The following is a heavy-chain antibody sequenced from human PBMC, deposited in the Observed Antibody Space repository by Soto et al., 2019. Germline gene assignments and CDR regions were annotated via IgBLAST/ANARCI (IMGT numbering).Heavy chain of an antibody. CDR2: IYPGDSDT. D-gene: IGHD2-8*02. J-gene: IGHJ5*01. Sequence: PGESLKISCQGSGYAFSSYWIAWVLQMPWKGLEWMGIIYPGDSDTRYSPSFQGQATISVDKSITTAYLQWGSLKASDTAMYYCARGYCTATICDPWFDSWGQGTLVTVSS. CDR1: GYAFSSYW. CDR3: ARGYCTATICDPWFDS. V-gene: IGHV5-51*01.